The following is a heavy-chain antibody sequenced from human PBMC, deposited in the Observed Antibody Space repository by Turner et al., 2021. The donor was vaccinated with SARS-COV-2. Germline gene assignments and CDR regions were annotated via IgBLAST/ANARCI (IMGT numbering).Heavy chain of an antibody. V-gene: IGHV3-66*01. J-gene: IGHJ4*02. CDR2: IYSGGSK. CDR1: GFAVSKNY. CDR3: ATRMTTLPQ. D-gene: IGHD4-17*01. Sequence: EVHLVDSGGGVVQPGGSLRLSCAASGFAVSKNYMRWVRQVAGKGLEWVSLIYSGGSKYYADSVTGRFTICRDNSKNTLYLQMNSLRAEDTAVYYCATRMTTLPQWGQGTLVTVSS.